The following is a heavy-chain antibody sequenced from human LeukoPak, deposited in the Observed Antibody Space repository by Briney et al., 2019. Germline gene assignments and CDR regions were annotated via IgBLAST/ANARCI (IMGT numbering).Heavy chain of an antibody. J-gene: IGHJ4*02. Sequence: GESLEISCKGSGYSFTSYWIGWVRQMPGKGLEWMGIIYPGDSDTRYSPSFQGQVTISADKSISTAYLQWSSLKASDTAMYYCARRYCSSTSCSRGGLDYWGQGTLVTVSS. CDR3: ARRYCSSTSCSRGGLDY. D-gene: IGHD2-2*01. CDR1: GYSFTSYW. CDR2: IYPGDSDT. V-gene: IGHV5-51*01.